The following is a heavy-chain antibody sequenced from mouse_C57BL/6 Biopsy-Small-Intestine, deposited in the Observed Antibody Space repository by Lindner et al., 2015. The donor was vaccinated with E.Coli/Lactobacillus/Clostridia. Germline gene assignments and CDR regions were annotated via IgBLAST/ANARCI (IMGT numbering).Heavy chain of an antibody. CDR1: GGTFSNYP. D-gene: IGHD1-1*02. J-gene: IGHJ4*01. CDR3: ARDGNPCNGGRCYET. CDR2: INCNTGDT. V-gene: IGHV1-26*01. Sequence: SVKVSCKTSGGTFSNYPITWVRQAPGRGPEWMGWINCNTGDTSYAQKFQGRVTMTRDTPITTAYMELSSLSSDDTAVYYCARDGNPCNGGRCYETWGQGTLVSVSS.